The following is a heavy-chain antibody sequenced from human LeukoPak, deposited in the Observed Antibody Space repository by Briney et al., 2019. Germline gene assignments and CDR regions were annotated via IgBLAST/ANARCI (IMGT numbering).Heavy chain of an antibody. CDR1: GFTFDDYG. V-gene: IGHV3-20*01. CDR2: INWNGGST. D-gene: IGHD4-23*01. Sequence: PGGPLRLSCAASGFTFDDYGMSWVRQAPGKGLEWVSGINWNGGSTGYADSVKGRFTISRDNAKNSLYLQMNSLRAEDTALYHCARGGGNSGEFTYWGQGTLVTVSS. J-gene: IGHJ4*02. CDR3: ARGGGNSGEFTY.